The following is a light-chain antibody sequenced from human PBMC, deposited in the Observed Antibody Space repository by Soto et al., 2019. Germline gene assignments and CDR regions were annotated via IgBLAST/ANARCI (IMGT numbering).Light chain of an antibody. CDR2: EVS. V-gene: IGLV2-14*01. CDR1: SSDVGGYNY. Sequence: QSVLTQPASVSGSPGQSITISCTGTSSDVGGYNYVSWYQQHPGKAPKLMIYEVSNRPSGVSNRFSGSKSGNTASLTISGLQAEDEADYYCAAWDDSLNGRYVFGTGTKVTVL. J-gene: IGLJ1*01. CDR3: AAWDDSLNGRYV.